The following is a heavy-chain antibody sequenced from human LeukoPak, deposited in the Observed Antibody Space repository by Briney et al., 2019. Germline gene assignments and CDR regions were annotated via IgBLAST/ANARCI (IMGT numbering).Heavy chain of an antibody. V-gene: IGHV3-30*04. CDR2: ISYDGSNK. Sequence: GRSLRLSCAASGFTFSSYAMHWVRQAPGKGLEWVAVISYDGSNKYYADSVKGRFTISRDNSKNTLYLQMNSLRAEDTAVYYCAKDIFTDYGDLNWFDPWGQGTLVTVSS. J-gene: IGHJ5*02. CDR3: AKDIFTDYGDLNWFDP. D-gene: IGHD4-17*01. CDR1: GFTFSSYA.